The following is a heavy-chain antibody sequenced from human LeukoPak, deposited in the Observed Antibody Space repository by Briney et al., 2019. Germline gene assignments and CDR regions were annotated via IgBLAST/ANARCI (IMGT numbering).Heavy chain of an antibody. J-gene: IGHJ4*02. CDR1: GGSISTYY. Sequence: SETLSLTCTMSGGSISTYYWSWIRQPPGKGLEWIGYIYYSGNTNYNPSLKSRVTISIDTSKRQSSLKLTSVTAADTAIYYCARLPTMTTMGYWGQGTLVTVSS. V-gene: IGHV4-59*08. CDR3: ARLPTMTTMGY. D-gene: IGHD4-17*01. CDR2: IYYSGNT.